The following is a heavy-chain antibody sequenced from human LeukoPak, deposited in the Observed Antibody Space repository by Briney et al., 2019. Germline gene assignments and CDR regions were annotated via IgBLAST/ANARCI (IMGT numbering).Heavy chain of an antibody. V-gene: IGHV4-4*08. CDR1: GDSSNVYY. CDR2: IYDSGIT. D-gene: IGHD1-14*01. CDR3: ATHSFRTRIDS. J-gene: IGHJ4*02. Sequence: PSETLSLTCTVSGDSSNVYYWTWLRQPPGKGLEWIGYIYDSGITNYNPSLKSRLTISLDTSKKHFSLNLTSMTASDTAMYYCATHSFRTRIDSWSQGTLVTVSS.